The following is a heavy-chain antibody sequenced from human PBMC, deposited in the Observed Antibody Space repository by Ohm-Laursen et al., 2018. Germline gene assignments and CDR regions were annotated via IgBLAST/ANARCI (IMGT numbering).Heavy chain of an antibody. V-gene: IGHV3-23*01. D-gene: IGHD3-3*01. CDR2: ISGSGGST. Sequence: GSLRLSCTASGFTFNDYGMHWVRQAPGKGLEWVSAISGSGGSTYYADSVKGRFTISRDNSRNTLYLQMNSLRAEDTAVYYCAKRNDFWSGYYDRRVYWGQGTLVTVSS. CDR1: GFTFNDYG. CDR3: AKRNDFWSGYYDRRVY. J-gene: IGHJ4*02.